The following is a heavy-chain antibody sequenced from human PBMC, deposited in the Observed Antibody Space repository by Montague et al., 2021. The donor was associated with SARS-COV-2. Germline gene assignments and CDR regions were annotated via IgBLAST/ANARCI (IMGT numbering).Heavy chain of an antibody. J-gene: IGHJ4*02. D-gene: IGHD4/OR15-4a*01. CDR1: GDSITNHY. V-gene: IGHV4-4*07. CDR3: ARDRFDFGARRQGTIDF. Sequence: SETLSLTCSVSGDSITNHYWSWIRQPAGKGLEWIGRMHFTGKTNSSPCFSSRITMSADTSKNQFSLKLTSVTAADTAIYFCARDRFDFGARRQGTIDFWGQGTLVTVSS. CDR2: MHFTGKT.